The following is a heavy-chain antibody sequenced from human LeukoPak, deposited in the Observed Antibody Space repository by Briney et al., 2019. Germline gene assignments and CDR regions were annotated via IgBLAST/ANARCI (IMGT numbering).Heavy chain of an antibody. Sequence: SETLSLTCTVSGGSISNHYWSWIRRPPGKGLEWMGYIYYSGSTNYNPSLKSRVTISVDTSKNQFSLKLSSVTAADTAVYYCARDVNYYFDYWGQGTLVTVSS. CDR2: IYYSGST. J-gene: IGHJ4*02. CDR3: ARDVNYYFDY. D-gene: IGHD2/OR15-2a*01. V-gene: IGHV4-59*11. CDR1: GGSISNHY.